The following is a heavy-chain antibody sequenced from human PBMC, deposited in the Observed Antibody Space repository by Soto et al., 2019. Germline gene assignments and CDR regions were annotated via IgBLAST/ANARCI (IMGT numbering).Heavy chain of an antibody. V-gene: IGHV4-59*01. CDR2: IYYRVNT. Sequence: SETLSLTCTVSGGSSIDYYWSWIRQPPGKGLEWIGSIYYRVNTNYSPSLDSRVTISVDTSKNQFFLQLTSVTTADTAGYYGGEGLFEDYVGVLDYRGKRPLVPVSS. CDR3: GEGLFEDYVGVLDY. D-gene: IGHD4-17*01. CDR1: GGSSIDYY. J-gene: IGHJ4*02.